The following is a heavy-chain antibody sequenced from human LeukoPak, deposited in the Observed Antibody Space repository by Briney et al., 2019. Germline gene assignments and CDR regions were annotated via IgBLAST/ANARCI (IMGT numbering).Heavy chain of an antibody. CDR3: AREVRGGNDY. D-gene: IGHD3-10*01. Sequence: PGRSLRLSCPASGFTFSSYAMDWVRQAPGKGLEWVAVISYDGSNKYYADSVKGRFTISRDNSKNTLYLQMNSLRAEDTAVYYCAREVRGGNDYWGQGTLVTVSS. CDR2: ISYDGSNK. V-gene: IGHV3-30*04. CDR1: GFTFSSYA. J-gene: IGHJ4*02.